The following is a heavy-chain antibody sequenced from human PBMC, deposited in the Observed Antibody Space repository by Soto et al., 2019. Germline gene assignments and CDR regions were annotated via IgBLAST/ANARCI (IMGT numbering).Heavy chain of an antibody. CDR1: GVSITTTSYC. CDR3: ARHGSY. V-gene: IGHV4-39*01. J-gene: IGHJ4*02. Sequence: KPSETLSLTCTVSGVSITTTSYCWGWIRQPPGKGLEWIGSVYFSGTTYYNPSLKSRVTISVDTSKNHFSLRLSSVTAADTAIYYCARHGSYWGQGTLVTVSS. CDR2: VYFSGTT.